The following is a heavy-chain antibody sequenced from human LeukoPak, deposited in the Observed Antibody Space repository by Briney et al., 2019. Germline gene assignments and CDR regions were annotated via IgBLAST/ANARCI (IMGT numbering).Heavy chain of an antibody. CDR2: IYPLETT. V-gene: IGHV4-59*10. CDR1: GESFSGYY. D-gene: IGHD5-12*01. J-gene: IGHJ3*02. CDR3: AREIVAGLGVSFDI. Sequence: SETLSLTCVVYGESFSGYYWSWLRQPAGKEPEWIGRIYPLETTNYNPSLKSRVAISVDTSKNQFSLKLSSVTAADTAVYYCAREIVAGLGVSFDIWGQGTMVTVSS.